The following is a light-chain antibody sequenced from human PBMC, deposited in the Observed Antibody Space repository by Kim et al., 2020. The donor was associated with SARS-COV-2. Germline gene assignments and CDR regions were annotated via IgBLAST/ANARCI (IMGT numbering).Light chain of an antibody. CDR2: GAS. Sequence: YPGERATRSCRASQSVSSNVAWYQQKPGQAPRLLIYGASTRATGIPARFSSSGSGTEFTLTISSLQSEDFAVYYCQQYNNWPPMYTFGQGTKLEI. CDR3: QQYNNWPPMYT. CDR1: QSVSSN. J-gene: IGKJ2*01. V-gene: IGKV3-15*01.